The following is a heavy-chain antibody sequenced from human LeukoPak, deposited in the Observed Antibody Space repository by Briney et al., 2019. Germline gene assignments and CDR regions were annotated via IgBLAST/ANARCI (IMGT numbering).Heavy chain of an antibody. CDR2: MNPNTGGT. CDR1: GYAFTTYY. CDR3: DRDRAYVGTRVEAFDF. V-gene: IGHV1-2*02. Sequence: ASVKVSCKTSGYAFTTYYMHWVRQAPGQGLEWIAWMNPNTGGTKYTQKFQGRVTMTRDTSSRTPYMELSRLRSDDTAVYYCDRDRAYVGTRVEAFDFWGQGRIVTVSS. J-gene: IGHJ3*01. D-gene: IGHD5-12*01.